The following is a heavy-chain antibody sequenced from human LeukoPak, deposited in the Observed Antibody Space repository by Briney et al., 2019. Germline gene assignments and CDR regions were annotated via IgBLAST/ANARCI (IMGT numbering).Heavy chain of an antibody. CDR2: ISSTSTYM. Sequence: GGSLRLSCAASGFTFSSYSINWVRQAPGKGLEWVSSISSTSTYMYYADSVKGRFTISRDNAKNSLFLQMNSLRDDDTSVYYCARAYGSGSHGYWGQGTLVTVSS. V-gene: IGHV3-21*04. CDR3: ARAYGSGSHGY. D-gene: IGHD3-10*01. J-gene: IGHJ4*02. CDR1: GFTFSSYS.